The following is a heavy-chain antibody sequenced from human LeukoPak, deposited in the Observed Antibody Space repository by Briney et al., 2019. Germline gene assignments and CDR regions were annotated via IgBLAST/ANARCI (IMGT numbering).Heavy chain of an antibody. CDR3: ATRDQSRTDVVPPDY. CDR2: ISHCGDT. Sequence: SETLSLTCAVSGVSISSCNWWTWVRQPPGKGLEWIGEISHCGDTKYSPSLRTRVTISIDKSKNHLSLNLNSVTAADTAMYYCATRDQSRTDVVPPDYWGQGTLVTASS. V-gene: IGHV4-4*02. CDR1: GVSISSCNW. D-gene: IGHD5-18*01. J-gene: IGHJ4*02.